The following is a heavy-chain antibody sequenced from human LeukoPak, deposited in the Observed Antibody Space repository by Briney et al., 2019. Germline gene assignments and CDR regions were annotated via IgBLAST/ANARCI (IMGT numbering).Heavy chain of an antibody. V-gene: IGHV1-24*01. CDR1: GYTLTELS. Sequence: ASVKVSCKVSGYTLTELSMQWVRQAPGKGLEWMGGFDPEDGETIYAQKFQGRVTMTEDTSTDTAYMELSSLRSEDTAVYYCATYTVSRPTAHFDYWGQGTLVTVSS. CDR2: FDPEDGET. D-gene: IGHD2-2*01. CDR3: ATYTVSRPTAHFDY. J-gene: IGHJ4*02.